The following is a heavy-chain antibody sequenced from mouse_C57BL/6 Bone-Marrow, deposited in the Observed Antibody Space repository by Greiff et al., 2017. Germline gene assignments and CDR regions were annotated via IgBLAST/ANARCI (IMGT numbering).Heavy chain of an antibody. CDR3: ARDGYYPYYYGVWY. D-gene: IGHD2-3*01. CDR2: ISNGGGST. Sequence: EVQLVESGGGLVQPGGSLKLSCAASGFTFSDYYMYWVRQTPEKRLEWVAYISNGGGSTYYPDTVKGRFTISRDNAKNTLYLQMSRLKSEDTDMYYCARDGYYPYYYGVWYWGQRTSVTVSS. CDR1: GFTFSDYY. J-gene: IGHJ4*01. V-gene: IGHV5-12*01.